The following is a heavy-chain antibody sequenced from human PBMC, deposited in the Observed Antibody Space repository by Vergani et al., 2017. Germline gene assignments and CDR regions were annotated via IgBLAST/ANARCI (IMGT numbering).Heavy chain of an antibody. D-gene: IGHD6-13*01. CDR1: GGTFSSYA. J-gene: IGHJ5*02. CDR3: ARDRGYSSSWYGWFDP. Sequence: QVQLVQSGAEVKKPGSSVQVSCKASGGTFSSYAISWVRQAPGQGLEWMGRIIPIFGTANYAQKFQGRVTITADESTSTAYMELSSLRSEDTAVYYCARDRGYSSSWYGWFDPWGQGTLVTVSS. CDR2: IIPIFGTA. V-gene: IGHV1-69*13.